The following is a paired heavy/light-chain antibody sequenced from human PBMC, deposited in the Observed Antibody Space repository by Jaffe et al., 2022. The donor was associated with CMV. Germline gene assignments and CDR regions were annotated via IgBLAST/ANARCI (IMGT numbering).Light chain of an antibody. J-gene: IGKJ1*01. V-gene: IGKV3-20*01. CDR3: QQYGNSQWT. CDR2: GAS. Sequence: EIVLTQSPGTLSLSPGERATLSCRASQSVSGTYLAWYQQKPGQAPRLLLYGASSRATGIPDRFSGSGSGTDSTLTISRLEPEDFALYYCQQYGNSQWTFGQGTRVEIK. CDR1: QSVSGTY.
Heavy chain of an antibody. CDR1: GFSLSTIGVG. D-gene: IGHD3-3*01. Sequence: QITLKESGPTLVKPTQTLTLTCSVSGFSLSTIGVGVNWIRQPPGKALEWLALIYWDDDKRYSPPLKSRLTIIKDTSKNQVVLTMTNVDPVDTATYYCAHSSASWSVVGLFDYWGQGTPVTVAS. J-gene: IGHJ4*02. CDR2: IYWDDDK. V-gene: IGHV2-5*02. CDR3: AHSSASWSVVGLFDY.